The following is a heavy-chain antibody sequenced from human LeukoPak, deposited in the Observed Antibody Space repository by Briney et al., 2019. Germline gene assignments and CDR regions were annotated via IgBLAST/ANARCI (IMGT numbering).Heavy chain of an antibody. Sequence: SQTLSLTCAISGDSFSSDSAAWNWIRQSPSRGLEWLATTYFRSKWYYDYALAVKGRITINPDTSKNQFSLQLNSVTPEDTAVYFCARDPVGGSTIFDSWGQGTLVTVSS. CDR1: GDSFSSDSAA. D-gene: IGHD1-26*01. V-gene: IGHV6-1*01. CDR3: ARDPVGGSTIFDS. J-gene: IGHJ4*02. CDR2: TYFRSKWYY.